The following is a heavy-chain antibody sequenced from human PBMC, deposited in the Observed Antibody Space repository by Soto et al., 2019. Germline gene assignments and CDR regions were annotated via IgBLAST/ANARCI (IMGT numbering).Heavy chain of an antibody. CDR1: GGSFSGYY. Sequence: ASETLSLTCAVYGGSFSGYYWSWIRQPPGKGLEWIGEINYSGSTNYNPSLKSRVTISVDTSKNKFSLKLSSVTAADTAVYYCASRARLGVVMVDYWGQGTLVTVSS. CDR2: INYSGST. V-gene: IGHV4-34*01. J-gene: IGHJ4*02. D-gene: IGHD3-3*01. CDR3: ASRARLGVVMVDY.